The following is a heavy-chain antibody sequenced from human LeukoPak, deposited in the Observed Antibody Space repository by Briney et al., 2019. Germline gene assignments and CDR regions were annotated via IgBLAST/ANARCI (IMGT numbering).Heavy chain of an antibody. CDR3: AREGSGLGF. V-gene: IGHV4-30-4*07. CDR1: GGSISSGGYS. D-gene: IGHD3-16*01. CDR2: IYYSGST. Sequence: SETLSLTCAVSGGSISSGGYSWSWIRQPPGKGLEWIGYIYYSGSTYYNPSLKSRVTISVDTSKNQFSLKLSSVTAADTAVYYCAREGSGLGFWGQGTLVTVSS. J-gene: IGHJ4*02.